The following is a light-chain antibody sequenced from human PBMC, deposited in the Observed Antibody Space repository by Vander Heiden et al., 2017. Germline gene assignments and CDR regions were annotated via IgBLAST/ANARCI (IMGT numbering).Light chain of an antibody. CDR3: QQYGSSPYT. CDR1: QSVSSGY. V-gene: IGKV3-20*01. Sequence: DIVLTQSPGTLSLSPGESATLPCRASQSVSSGYLAWYQQKPGQAPRLLIYGVSSRATGIPDRFSGSGSGTDFTLTISRLKPEDFAVYYCQQYGSSPYTFGQGTKLEIK. J-gene: IGKJ2*01. CDR2: GVS.